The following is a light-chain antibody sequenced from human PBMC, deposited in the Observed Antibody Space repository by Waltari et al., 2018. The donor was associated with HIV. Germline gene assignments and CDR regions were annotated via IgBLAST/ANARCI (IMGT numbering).Light chain of an antibody. Sequence: QSVLTQPPSVSGAPGQTVTISCTGSSSNIGARFDVHWYQQIPGTAPKLRMYGKNRPSGVPDRFSGSKSGTSASLAITGLQAEDEADYYCQTYDSSLSGSVVVGGGTKLTVL. CDR3: QTYDSSLSGSVV. CDR1: SSNIGARFD. CDR2: GK. V-gene: IGLV1-40*01. J-gene: IGLJ2*01.